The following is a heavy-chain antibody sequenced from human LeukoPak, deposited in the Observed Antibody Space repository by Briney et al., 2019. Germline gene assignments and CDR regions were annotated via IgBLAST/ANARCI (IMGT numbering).Heavy chain of an antibody. J-gene: IGHJ3*02. CDR2: INDSGTGT. CDR1: GFTFSNYA. V-gene: IGHV3-23*01. CDR3: AKDKLRNYDAFDI. D-gene: IGHD1-7*01. Sequence: GGSLRLSCEASGFTFSNYAMTWVRQAPGKGLEWVSGINDSGTGTYYADSVKGRFSISRGKSKNTLYLQMNSLTAEDTAVYYCAKDKLRNYDAFDIWGLGTMVTVSS.